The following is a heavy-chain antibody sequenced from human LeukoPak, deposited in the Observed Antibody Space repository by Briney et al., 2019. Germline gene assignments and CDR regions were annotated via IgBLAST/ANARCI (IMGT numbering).Heavy chain of an antibody. CDR1: GYTFTGYY. Sequence: ASVKVSCKASGYTFTGYYMHWVRQAPGQGLERMGWINPNSGGTNYAQKFQGRVTMTRDTSISTAYMELSRLRSDDTAVYYCARDFVVVVPAAPDYWGQGTLVTVSS. CDR3: ARDFVVVVPAAPDY. D-gene: IGHD2-2*01. J-gene: IGHJ4*02. CDR2: INPNSGGT. V-gene: IGHV1-2*02.